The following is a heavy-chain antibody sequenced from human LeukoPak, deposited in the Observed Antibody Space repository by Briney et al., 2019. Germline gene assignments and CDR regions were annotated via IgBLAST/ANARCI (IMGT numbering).Heavy chain of an antibody. D-gene: IGHD3-22*01. CDR2: INHSGST. Sequence: SETLSLTCAVYGGSFSGYYWSWIRQPPGKGLEWIGEINHSGSTNYNPSLKSRVTISVDTSKNQFSLKLSSVTAADTAVYYCARGSGNDSSGYLDPCDYWGQGTLVTVSS. V-gene: IGHV4-34*01. CDR1: GGSFSGYY. J-gene: IGHJ4*02. CDR3: ARGSGNDSSGYLDPCDY.